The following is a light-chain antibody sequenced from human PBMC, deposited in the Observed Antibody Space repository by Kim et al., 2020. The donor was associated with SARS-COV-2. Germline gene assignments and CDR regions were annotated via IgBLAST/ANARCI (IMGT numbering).Light chain of an antibody. Sequence: DIVLTQSPLSLSVTPGEPASISCRCSESILHSEGYNFLDWYLQRPGRAPQLLIYLASNRAPGVPDRFSASGSGTDFTLKISRVEAEDVGVYYCMQIQKIPVTFGGGTKVDIK. V-gene: IGKV2-28*01. CDR2: LAS. CDR3: MQIQKIPVT. CDR1: ESILHSEGYNF. J-gene: IGKJ4*01.